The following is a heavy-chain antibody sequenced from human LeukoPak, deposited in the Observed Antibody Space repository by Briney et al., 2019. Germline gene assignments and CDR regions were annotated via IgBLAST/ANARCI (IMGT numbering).Heavy chain of an antibody. CDR3: AALVVVIATDAFDI. CDR2: VSTGSNYI. V-gene: IGHV3-21*01. D-gene: IGHD2-21*01. Sequence: GGSLRLSCTASGFTFSSYSLNRVRQAPGKGLEWVSSVSTGSNYIYYADSVKGRFTISRDNDKNSLYLQMNSLRVEDTAVYYCAALVVVIATDAFDIWGQGTMVTVSS. CDR1: GFTFSSYS. J-gene: IGHJ3*02.